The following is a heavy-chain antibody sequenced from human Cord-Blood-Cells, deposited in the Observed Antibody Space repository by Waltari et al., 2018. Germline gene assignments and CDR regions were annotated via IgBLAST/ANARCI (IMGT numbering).Heavy chain of an antibody. CDR3: ARDNWGSGRAFDI. CDR1: GFTFSSYA. D-gene: IGHD7-27*01. V-gene: IGHV3-30-3*01. Sequence: QVQLVESGGGVVQPGRSLRLSCVASGFTFSSYAMHWVRQAPGKGLEWVAVISYDGSNKYYADSVKGRFTISRDNSKNTLYLQMNSLRAEDTAVYYCARDNWGSGRAFDIWGQGTMVTVSS. CDR2: ISYDGSNK. J-gene: IGHJ3*02.